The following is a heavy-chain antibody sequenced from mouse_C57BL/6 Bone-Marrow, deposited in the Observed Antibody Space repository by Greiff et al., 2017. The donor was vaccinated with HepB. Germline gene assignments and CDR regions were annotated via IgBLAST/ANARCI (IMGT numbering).Heavy chain of an antibody. CDR3: ARWGVTTYFDY. CDR1: GYTFTDYY. CDR2: INPYNGGT. D-gene: IGHD2-2*01. V-gene: IGHV1-19*01. J-gene: IGHJ2*01. Sequence: EVQLQQSGPVLVKPGASVKMSCKASGYTFTDYYMNWVKQSHGKSLEWIGVINPYNGGTSYNQKFKGKATLTVDKSSSTAYMERNSLTSEDSAVYYCARWGVTTYFDYWGQGTTLTVAS.